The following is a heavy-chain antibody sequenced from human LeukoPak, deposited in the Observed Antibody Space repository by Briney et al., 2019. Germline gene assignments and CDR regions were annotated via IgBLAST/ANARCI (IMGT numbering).Heavy chain of an antibody. Sequence: ASVKVSCKASGYTFTGYYMHWVRQAPGQGLEWMGWINPNSGGTNYAQKFQGRVTITRDTSISTAYMELSRLRSDDTAVYYCARDYPSTTYYYYYYMDVWGKGTTVTVSS. J-gene: IGHJ6*03. CDR3: ARDYPSTTYYYYYYMDV. CDR1: GYTFTGYY. CDR2: INPNSGGT. D-gene: IGHD5/OR15-5a*01. V-gene: IGHV1-2*02.